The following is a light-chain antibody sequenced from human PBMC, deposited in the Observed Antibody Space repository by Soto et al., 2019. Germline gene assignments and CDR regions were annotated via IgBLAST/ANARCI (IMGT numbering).Light chain of an antibody. Sequence: DIQMTQSPSSLSASVGDRVTITCQATQDIAKSVNWYQHKPGKAPKLLIYKASTLKSGVPSRFSGSGSWTEFTLTISSLQPDDFATYYCQHYNSYSETFGQGTKVDIK. V-gene: IGKV1-5*03. CDR2: KAS. J-gene: IGKJ1*01. CDR1: QDIAKS. CDR3: QHYNSYSET.